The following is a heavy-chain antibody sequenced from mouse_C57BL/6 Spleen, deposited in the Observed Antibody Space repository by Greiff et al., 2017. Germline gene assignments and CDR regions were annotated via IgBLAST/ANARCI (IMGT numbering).Heavy chain of an antibody. Sequence: VQLQQPGAELVRPGSSVKLSCKASGYTFTSYWMHWVKQRPIQGLEWIGNIDPSDSETHYNQKFKDKATLTVDKSSSTAYMQLSSLTSEDSAVYYCARGYYYGSLFDYWGQGTTLTVSS. CDR1: GYTFTSYW. CDR2: IDPSDSET. V-gene: IGHV1-52*01. CDR3: ARGYYYGSLFDY. J-gene: IGHJ2*01. D-gene: IGHD1-1*01.